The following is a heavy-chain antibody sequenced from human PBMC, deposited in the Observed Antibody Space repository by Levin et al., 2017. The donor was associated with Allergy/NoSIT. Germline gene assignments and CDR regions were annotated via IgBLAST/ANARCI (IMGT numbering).Heavy chain of an antibody. Sequence: GESLKISCAASGFTFSSYAMSWVRQAPGKGLEWVSAISGSGGSTYYADSVKGRFTISRDNSKNTLYLQMNSLRAEDTAVYYCAKDLGAAAGYYFDYWGQGTLVTVSS. V-gene: IGHV3-23*01. CDR2: ISGSGGST. CDR3: AKDLGAAAGYYFDY. D-gene: IGHD6-13*01. CDR1: GFTFSSYA. J-gene: IGHJ4*02.